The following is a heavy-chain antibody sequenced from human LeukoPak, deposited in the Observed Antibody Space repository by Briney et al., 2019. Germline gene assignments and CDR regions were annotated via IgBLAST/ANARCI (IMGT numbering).Heavy chain of an antibody. CDR2: INHSGST. Sequence: SETLSLTCAVYGGSFSGYYWSWIRQPPGKGLEWIGEINHSGSTNYNPSLKSRVTISVDTSKNQFSLKLSSVTAADTAVYYCARASAGYSGYALGAFDIWGQGTMVTVSS. D-gene: IGHD5-12*01. CDR1: GGSFSGYY. CDR3: ARASAGYSGYALGAFDI. V-gene: IGHV4-34*01. J-gene: IGHJ3*02.